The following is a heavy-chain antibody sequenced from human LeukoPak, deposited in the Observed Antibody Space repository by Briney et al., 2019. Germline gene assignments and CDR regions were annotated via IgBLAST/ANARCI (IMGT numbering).Heavy chain of an antibody. CDR1: GYTFTSYD. D-gene: IGHD3-10*01. CDR3: ARAYGSGTIDY. Sequence: ASVKVSCKASGYTFTSYDINWVRQATGQGLEWMGWMNPNSGNTGYAQKFQGRVTMTRDTSISTAYMELSRLRSDDTAVYYCARAYGSGTIDYWGQGTLVTVSS. J-gene: IGHJ4*02. CDR2: MNPNSGNT. V-gene: IGHV1-8*01.